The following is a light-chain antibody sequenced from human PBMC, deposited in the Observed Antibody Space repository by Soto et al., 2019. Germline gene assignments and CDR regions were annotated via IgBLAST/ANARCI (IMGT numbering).Light chain of an antibody. CDR3: QQSYSTPFT. V-gene: IGKV1-39*01. CDR1: QNINSY. J-gene: IGKJ3*01. Sequence: DIQMTQSPSSLSTSVGDRVTITCRASQNINSYLNWYQQKPGKAPKLLIYAASSLQSGVPSNFSGSGSGTDFTLTSSSLQPEDVATYYFQQSYSTPFTFGPGTKVEIK. CDR2: AAS.